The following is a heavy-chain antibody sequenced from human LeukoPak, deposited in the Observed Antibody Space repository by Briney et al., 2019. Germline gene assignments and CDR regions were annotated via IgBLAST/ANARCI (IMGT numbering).Heavy chain of an antibody. CDR2: ISSSGSTI. J-gene: IGHJ4*02. CDR3: ARDLISYYDSSGYDY. V-gene: IGHV3-11*01. Sequence: GGSLRLSCAASGFTFSDYYMSWIRQAPGKGLKWVSYISSSGSTIYYADSVKGRFTISRDNAKNSLYLQMNSLRAEDTAVYYCARDLISYYDSSGYDYWGQGTLVTVSS. CDR1: GFTFSDYY. D-gene: IGHD3-22*01.